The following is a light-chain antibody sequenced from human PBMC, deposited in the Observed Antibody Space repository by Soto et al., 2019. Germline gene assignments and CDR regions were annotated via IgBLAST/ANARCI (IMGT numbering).Light chain of an antibody. CDR1: KLGDKY. V-gene: IGLV3-1*01. CDR2: QDS. J-gene: IGLJ1*01. Sequence: SYELTQPPSVSVSPGQTASITCSGDKLGDKYACWYQQKPGQSPVLVIYQDSKRPSGIPERFSGSNSGNTATLTISGTQAMDEADYYCQAWDSSPYVFGTGPKLTVL. CDR3: QAWDSSPYV.